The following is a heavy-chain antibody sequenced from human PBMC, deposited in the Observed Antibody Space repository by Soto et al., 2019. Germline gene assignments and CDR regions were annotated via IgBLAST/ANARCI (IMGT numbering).Heavy chain of an antibody. CDR1: GGSISSYY. Sequence: SETLSLTCTVSGGSISSYYWSWIRQPPGKGLEWIGYIYYSGSTNYNPSLKSRVTISVDTSKNQFSRKLSSVTAADTAVYYCARPYILGEDGYAFDIWGQGTMVTVSS. J-gene: IGHJ3*02. D-gene: IGHD5-18*01. CDR2: IYYSGST. V-gene: IGHV4-59*08. CDR3: ARPYILGEDGYAFDI.